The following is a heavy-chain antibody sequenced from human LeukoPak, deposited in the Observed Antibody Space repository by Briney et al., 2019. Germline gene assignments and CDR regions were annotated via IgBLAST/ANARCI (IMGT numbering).Heavy chain of an antibody. D-gene: IGHD4-17*01. V-gene: IGHV3-21*01. CDR2: ISSSSSYI. Sequence: GGSLRLSCAASGFTFSSYSMNWVRQAPGKGLEWVSSISSSSSYIYYADSVKGRFTISRDNAKNSLYLQMNSLRAEDTAVYYCARDPATVTTVFDYWGQGTVVTVSS. CDR3: ARDPATVTTVFDY. J-gene: IGHJ4*02. CDR1: GFTFSSYS.